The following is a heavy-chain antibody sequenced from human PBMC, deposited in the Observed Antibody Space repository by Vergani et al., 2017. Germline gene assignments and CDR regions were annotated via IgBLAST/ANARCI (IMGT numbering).Heavy chain of an antibody. CDR2: ITAIGSA. CDR3: ASRRPRLNLGSKSNAGTFDS. J-gene: IGHJ4*02. V-gene: IGHV4-34*02. D-gene: IGHD3-10*01. CDR1: GGSLSGYF. Sequence: QVHLQQRGAGVLKPSETLSLPCGVIGGSLSGYFWSWIRQSPGRGLEWIGEITAIGSAKYSPSATSRVTISVDTSRGEFTLTVNSVTAADTGLYFCASRRPRLNLGSKSNAGTFDSWGQGTLVTVSS.